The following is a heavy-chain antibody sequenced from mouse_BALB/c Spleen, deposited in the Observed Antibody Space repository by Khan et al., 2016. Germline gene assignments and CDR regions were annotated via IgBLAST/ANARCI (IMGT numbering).Heavy chain of an antibody. CDR1: GYIFRNYG. CDR3: ARGVYNYLFDY. J-gene: IGHJ2*01. CDR2: ININTGEP. D-gene: IGHD1-3*01. V-gene: IGHV9-3*02. Sequence: QIQLVQSGPELKKPGETVNISCKSSGYIFRNYGMNWVKQAPGKGLKWMGWININTGEPTYAEEFKGRFVFSLESSASTAHLQINNLKNEDTATYFCARGVYNYLFDYWGQGTTLTVSS.